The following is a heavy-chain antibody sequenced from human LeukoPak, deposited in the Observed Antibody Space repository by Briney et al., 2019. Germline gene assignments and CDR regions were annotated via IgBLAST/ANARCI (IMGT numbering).Heavy chain of an antibody. CDR1: GFTLSSYE. D-gene: IGHD3-3*01. CDR3: ARMAGAIFGGGFDY. V-gene: IGHV3-48*03. CDR2: ISSSGSTI. J-gene: IGHJ4*02. Sequence: GGSLRLSCAASGFTLSSYEMNWVRQAPGKGLEWVSYISSSGSTIYYADSVKGRFTISRDNAKNSLYLQMNSLRAEDTAVYYCARMAGAIFGGGFDYWGQGTLVTVSS.